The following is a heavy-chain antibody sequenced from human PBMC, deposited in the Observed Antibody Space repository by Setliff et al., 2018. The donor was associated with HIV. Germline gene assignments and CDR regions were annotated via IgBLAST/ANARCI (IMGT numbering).Heavy chain of an antibody. J-gene: IGHJ6*03. CDR1: GGSFSGYY. D-gene: IGHD3-10*01. Sequence: KASETLSLTCAVYGGSFSGYYWSWIRQPPGKGLEWIGEINHSGSTNYNPSLKSRVTISVDTSKNQFSLKLSSVTAADTAVYYCARGRWFGEGPTNYYYYYMDVWGKGTTVTVSS. CDR3: ARGRWFGEGPTNYYYYYMDV. V-gene: IGHV4-34*01. CDR2: INHSGST.